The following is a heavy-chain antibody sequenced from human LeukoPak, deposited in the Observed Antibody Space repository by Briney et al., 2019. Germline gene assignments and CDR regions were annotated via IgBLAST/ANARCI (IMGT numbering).Heavy chain of an antibody. CDR2: INPNSGGT. D-gene: IGHD3-10*01. CDR1: GYTLTGYY. Sequence: SVKVSCKASGYTLTGYYMQWVRQAPGQGLEWMGGINPNSGGTNYAQNFQGRVTMTRDTSISTAYMELRGLISDDTAVYYCARVYGSGSPWMNFDPWGQGTLVTVSS. J-gene: IGHJ5*02. V-gene: IGHV1-2*02. CDR3: ARVYGSGSPWMNFDP.